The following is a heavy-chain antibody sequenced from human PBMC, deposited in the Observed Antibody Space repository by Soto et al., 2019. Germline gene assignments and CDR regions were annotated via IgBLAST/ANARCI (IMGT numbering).Heavy chain of an antibody. V-gene: IGHV3-30*18. J-gene: IGHJ4*02. CDR3: AKASPTAVAGRAFDY. D-gene: IGHD6-19*01. Sequence: PGKGLEWVAVISYDGSNKYYADSVKGRFTISRDNSKNTLYLQMNSLRAEDTAVYYCAKASPTAVAGRAFDYWGQGTLVTVSS. CDR2: ISYDGSNK.